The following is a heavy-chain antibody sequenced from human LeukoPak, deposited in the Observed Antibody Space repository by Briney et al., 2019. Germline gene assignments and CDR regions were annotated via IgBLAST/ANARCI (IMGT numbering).Heavy chain of an antibody. CDR3: ARGGKFMISMVRGVLASRDGLDI. D-gene: IGHD3-10*01. Sequence: ASVKVSCKASGYIFTDYYMYWVRQAPGQGPEWMGWINPNSGGTNYAQKFQGRVTMTRDTSISTAYMELSRLRFDDTAMYCCARGGKFMISMVRGVLASRDGLDIWGRGTMVTVSS. CDR1: GYIFTDYY. V-gene: IGHV1-2*02. CDR2: INPNSGGT. J-gene: IGHJ3*02.